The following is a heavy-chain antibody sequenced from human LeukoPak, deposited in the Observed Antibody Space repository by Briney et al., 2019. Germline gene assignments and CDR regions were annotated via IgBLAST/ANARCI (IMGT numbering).Heavy chain of an antibody. CDR2: INWNGGST. Sequence: PGGSLRLSCAASGFTFSSYAMSWVRQAPGKGLEWVSGINWNGGSTGYTDSVKGRFTISRDNAKNSLYLQMNSLRAEDTALYYCAKGGASGRYFDYWGQGTLVTVSS. D-gene: IGHD2-15*01. CDR3: AKGGASGRYFDY. CDR1: GFTFSSYA. J-gene: IGHJ4*02. V-gene: IGHV3-20*04.